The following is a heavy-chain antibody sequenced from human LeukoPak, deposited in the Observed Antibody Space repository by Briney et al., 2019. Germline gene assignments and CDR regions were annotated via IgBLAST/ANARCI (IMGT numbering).Heavy chain of an antibody. Sequence: ASVKVSCKASGYTFTSYDINWVRQATGQGLEWMGWMNPNSGNTGYAQKFQGRVTMTRNTSISTAYMELSSLRSEDTAVYYCATDSSRITMIVVAQATHAFDIWGQGTMVTVSS. J-gene: IGHJ3*02. CDR3: ATDSSRITMIVVAQATHAFDI. V-gene: IGHV1-8*01. CDR1: GYTFTSYD. CDR2: MNPNSGNT. D-gene: IGHD3-22*01.